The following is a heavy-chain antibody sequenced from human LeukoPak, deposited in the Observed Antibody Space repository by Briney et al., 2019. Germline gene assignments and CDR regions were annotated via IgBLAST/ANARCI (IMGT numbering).Heavy chain of an antibody. V-gene: IGHV3-30-3*01. CDR1: GLTLSSYA. CDR2: ISYDGSKK. D-gene: IGHD4-17*01. Sequence: PGRSLRLSCAASGLTLSSYAMHWVRQAPGKGLEWVASISYDGSKKYYADSLKGRFTISRDNSKKTLYLQMNSLRAEDTAVYYCAKDGDLHGHADYWGQGTLVTVSS. CDR3: AKDGDLHGHADY. J-gene: IGHJ4*02.